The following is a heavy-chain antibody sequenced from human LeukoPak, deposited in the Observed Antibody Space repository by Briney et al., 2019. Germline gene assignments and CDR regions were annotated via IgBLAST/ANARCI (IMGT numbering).Heavy chain of an antibody. D-gene: IGHD6-13*01. CDR2: ISGSSSAI. CDR1: GFTFSTYG. Sequence: PGGSLRLSCAASGFTFSTYGMNWVRQAPGKGLEWVSYISGSSSAIYYTDSVKGRFTISRDNAEKSVYLQMNGLRAEDTAAYYCAKVVAAGGTIGWFDPWGQGTLVTVSS. V-gene: IGHV3-48*01. J-gene: IGHJ5*02. CDR3: AKVVAAGGTIGWFDP.